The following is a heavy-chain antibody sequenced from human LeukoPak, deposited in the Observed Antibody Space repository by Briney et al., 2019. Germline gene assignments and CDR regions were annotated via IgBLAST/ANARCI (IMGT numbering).Heavy chain of an antibody. V-gene: IGHV1-69*13. CDR1: GGTFSSYA. J-gene: IGHJ4*02. Sequence: SVKVSCKASGGTFSSYAISWVRQAPGQGLEWMGRIFPIFATANYAQKFQGRVTITADESTGTAYMELSSLRSEDTAVYYCARESGSYEAYFDYWGQGTLVTVSS. CDR3: ARESGSYEAYFDY. D-gene: IGHD1-26*01. CDR2: IFPIFATA.